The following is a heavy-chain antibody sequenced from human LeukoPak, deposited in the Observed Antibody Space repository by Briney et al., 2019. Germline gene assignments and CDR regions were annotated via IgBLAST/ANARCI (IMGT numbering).Heavy chain of an antibody. CDR2: INPNSGGT. CDR3: ARMRMVRGVIAFDY. J-gene: IGHJ4*02. V-gene: IGHV1-2*02. Sequence: ASVEVSCKASGYTFTGYYMHWVRQAPGQGLEWMGWINPNSGGTIYAQKFQGRVTMTRDTSISTAYMELSRLRSDDTAVYYCARMRMVRGVIAFDYWGQGTLVTVSS. CDR1: GYTFTGYY. D-gene: IGHD3-10*01.